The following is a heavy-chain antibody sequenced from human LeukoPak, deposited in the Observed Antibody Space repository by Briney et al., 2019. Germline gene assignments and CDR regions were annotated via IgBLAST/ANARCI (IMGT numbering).Heavy chain of an antibody. CDR1: GFSFSSYA. CDR3: AKATFASGWNLYFDY. J-gene: IGHJ4*02. D-gene: IGHD6-25*01. CDR2: ISSSGGST. Sequence: GGSLRLSCAASGFSFSSYAMSWVRQAPGKGLEWVSTISSSGGSTYYADSVKGRFTISRDNSKSTLYLQMNSLRAEDTAVYYCAKATFASGWNLYFDYWGQGTLVTVSS. V-gene: IGHV3-23*01.